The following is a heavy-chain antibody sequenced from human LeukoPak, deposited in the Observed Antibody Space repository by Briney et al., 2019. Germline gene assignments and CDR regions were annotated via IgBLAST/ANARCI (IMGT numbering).Heavy chain of an antibody. V-gene: IGHV1-2*06. Sequence: GASVKVSCKASGYTFTGYYMHWVRQAPGQGLEWMGRINPNSGGTNYAQKFQGRVTMTRDTSISTAYMELSRLRSDDTAVYYCAGLGYSGYDYLGLDYWGQGTLVTVSS. J-gene: IGHJ4*02. D-gene: IGHD5-12*01. CDR1: GYTFTGYY. CDR3: AGLGYSGYDYLGLDY. CDR2: INPNSGGT.